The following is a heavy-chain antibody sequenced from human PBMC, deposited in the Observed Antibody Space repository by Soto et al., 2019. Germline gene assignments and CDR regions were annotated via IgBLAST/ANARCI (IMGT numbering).Heavy chain of an antibody. CDR2: INPSGGST. Sequence: ASVTVSCQASGYTFTSYYMHWVRQAPGQGLEWMGIINPSGGSTSYAQKFQGRVTMTRDTSTSTVYMELSSLRSEDTAVYYCARDPPESSGWYYFDYWGQGTLVTVSS. J-gene: IGHJ4*02. V-gene: IGHV1-46*03. CDR1: GYTFTSYY. CDR3: ARDPPESSGWYYFDY. D-gene: IGHD6-19*01.